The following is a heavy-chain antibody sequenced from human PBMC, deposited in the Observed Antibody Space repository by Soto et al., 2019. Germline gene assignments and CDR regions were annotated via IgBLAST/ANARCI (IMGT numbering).Heavy chain of an antibody. V-gene: IGHV3-30-3*01. J-gene: IGHJ4*02. Sequence: QLHLVESGGGVVRPGESLRLSCVDSGFSFRTYPMHWVRQAPGKGLEWVALISYDGSSEAYGESLRDRFTVSRDNAKNTLCLQLNSLSPDDKAIYYRLTTTGYLMFFYYCAQITLVTVSS. CDR2: ISYDGSSE. CDR1: GFSFRTYP. D-gene: IGHD3-9*01. CDR3: LTTTGYLMFFYY.